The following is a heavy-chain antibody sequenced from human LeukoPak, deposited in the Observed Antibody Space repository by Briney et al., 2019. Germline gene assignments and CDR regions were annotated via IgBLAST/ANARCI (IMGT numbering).Heavy chain of an antibody. Sequence: GGSLRLSCAASGLTFSSYWMSWVRQPPGKGWEWVANIKQEGSEKYYVDSVKGRFTISRDNAKNSLYLQMNSLRAEDTAVYYCARESDEVATSYYYYMDVWGKGTTVTVSS. CDR2: IKQEGSEK. V-gene: IGHV3-7*01. CDR1: GLTFSSYW. D-gene: IGHD5-12*01. J-gene: IGHJ6*03. CDR3: ARESDEVATSYYYYMDV.